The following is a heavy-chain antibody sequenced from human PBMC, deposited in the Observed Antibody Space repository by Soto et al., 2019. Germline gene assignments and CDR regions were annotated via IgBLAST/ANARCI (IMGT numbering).Heavy chain of an antibody. V-gene: IGHV4-39*01. CDR2: VYYTGNT. Sequence: QMHLLESGPGLVKPSETLSLTCTVSGGSISSSAYYWGWIRQSPGKGLEWIGSVYYTGNTDYKSSLESRISISADTSRNQLSLRLNSMTAADTGIYFCARQGRPGYCTGGNCYPTFDVWGQGTLVTVSS. D-gene: IGHD2-8*02. J-gene: IGHJ3*01. CDR3: ARQGRPGYCTGGNCYPTFDV. CDR1: GGSISSSAYY.